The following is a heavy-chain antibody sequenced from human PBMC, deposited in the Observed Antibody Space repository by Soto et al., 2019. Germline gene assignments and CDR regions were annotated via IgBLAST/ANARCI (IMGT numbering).Heavy chain of an antibody. D-gene: IGHD1-20*01. V-gene: IGHV1-69*12. CDR3: ARKYNWNDPSAFDI. Sequence: QVQLVQSGAEVKKPGSSVKVSCKASGGTFSSYAISWVRQAPGQGLEWMGGIIPIFGTANYAQKFQGRVTXXAXEXXSTAYMELSRLRSEDTAVYYCARKYNWNDPSAFDIWGQGTMVTVSS. J-gene: IGHJ3*02. CDR2: IIPIFGTA. CDR1: GGTFSSYA.